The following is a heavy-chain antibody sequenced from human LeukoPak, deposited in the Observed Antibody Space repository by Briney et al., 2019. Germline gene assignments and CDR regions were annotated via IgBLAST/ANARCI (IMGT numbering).Heavy chain of an antibody. CDR3: ARESRGYSGLDAFDI. CDR1: GGSFSGYY. Sequence: PSETLSLTCAVYGGSFSGYYWSWIRQPPGKGLEWLGEINHSGSTNYNSSLKSRVTISVDTSKNQFSLKLSSVTAADTAVYYCARESRGYSGLDAFDIWGQGTMVTVSS. CDR2: INHSGST. D-gene: IGHD5-12*01. J-gene: IGHJ3*02. V-gene: IGHV4-34*01.